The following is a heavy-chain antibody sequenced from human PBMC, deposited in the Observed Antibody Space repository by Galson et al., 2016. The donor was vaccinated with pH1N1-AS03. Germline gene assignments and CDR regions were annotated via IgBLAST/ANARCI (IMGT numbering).Heavy chain of an antibody. CDR2: INRDGSEK. D-gene: IGHD5-12*01. CDR3: ARDLGYGIKGYGFDN. CDR1: GFTFSRHC. V-gene: IGHV3-7*01. Sequence: SLRLSCAASGFTFSRHCMTWVRQAPGKGLEWVANINRDGSEKDYLDSVKGRFTISRDDASNSPYLQMNSLRAEDTAMYYCARDLGYGIKGYGFDNWGQGTLVTVSS. J-gene: IGHJ4*02.